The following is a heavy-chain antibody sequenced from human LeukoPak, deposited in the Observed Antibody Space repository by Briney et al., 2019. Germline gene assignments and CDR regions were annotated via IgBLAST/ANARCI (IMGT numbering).Heavy chain of an antibody. Sequence: SETLSLTCAVYGGSFSGYYWSWIRQPPGKGLEWIGEINHSGSTNYNPSLKSRVTISVDTSKNQFSLKLGSVTAADTAVYYCARGNEFCSSTSCYVLFDYWGQGTLVTVSS. CDR1: GGSFSGYY. CDR3: ARGNEFCSSTSCYVLFDY. V-gene: IGHV4-34*01. D-gene: IGHD2-2*01. J-gene: IGHJ4*02. CDR2: INHSGST.